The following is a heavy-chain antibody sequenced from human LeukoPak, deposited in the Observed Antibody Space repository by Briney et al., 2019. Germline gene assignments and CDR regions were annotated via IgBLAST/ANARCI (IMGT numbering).Heavy chain of an antibody. Sequence: GGSLRLSCVASGFTFSSYSMNWVRQAPGKGLEWVSSISSSNSYIWYADSVKGRFTISRDNAKSSLYLQTNSLRAEDTAIYYCVRDKAGTTPYYYYSMDVWGKGTTVTVSS. CDR3: VRDKAGTTPYYYYSMDV. V-gene: IGHV3-21*01. J-gene: IGHJ6*03. D-gene: IGHD1-14*01. CDR2: ISSSNSYI. CDR1: GFTFSSYS.